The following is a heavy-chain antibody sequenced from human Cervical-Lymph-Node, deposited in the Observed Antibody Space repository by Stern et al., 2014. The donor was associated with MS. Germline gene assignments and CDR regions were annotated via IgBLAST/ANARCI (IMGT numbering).Heavy chain of an antibody. CDR1: GGSFSTYY. Sequence: QLQLQESGPGLVKPSETLSLTCTVSGGSFSTYYLSWIRQPPGKGLEWIGDIHYSGSTSYNTSLPNRLTISFHASTKQLFLKLRSVTAADAAVYYCAREWSSFDYWGQGTLVTVSS. CDR3: AREWSSFDY. D-gene: IGHD2-15*01. V-gene: IGHV4-59*01. J-gene: IGHJ4*02. CDR2: IHYSGST.